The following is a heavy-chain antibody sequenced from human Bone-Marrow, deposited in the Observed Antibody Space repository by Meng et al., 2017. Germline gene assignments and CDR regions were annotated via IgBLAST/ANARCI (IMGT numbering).Heavy chain of an antibody. J-gene: IGHJ4*02. Sequence: QVQVVQSGAEVKKPGSSVKVSGKASGYTFTGHYIHWVRQAPGQGLEWMGWINPKSGDKKYAQNFQGRVTLTRDTSISTAHMELSRLSSDDTAVYYCARRVSTVGDLDYWGQGTLVTVSS. V-gene: IGHV1-2*02. CDR2: INPKSGDK. CDR3: ARRVSTVGDLDY. CDR1: GYTFTGHY. D-gene: IGHD2-21*01.